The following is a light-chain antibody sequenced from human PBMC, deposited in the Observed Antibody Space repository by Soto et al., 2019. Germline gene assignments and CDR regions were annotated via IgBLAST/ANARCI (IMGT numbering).Light chain of an antibody. CDR2: LSSDGSH. V-gene: IGLV4-69*01. CDR3: QTWGTGIV. J-gene: IGLJ2*01. Sequence: QSVLTQSPAASDSLGASVKLTCTLSSGHSNYAIAWHQQQPEKGPRYLMKLSSDGSHTKGDGILDRFSGSSSGAERYLTISSLQSEDEADYYCQTWGTGIVFGGGTKVTVL. CDR1: SGHSNYA.